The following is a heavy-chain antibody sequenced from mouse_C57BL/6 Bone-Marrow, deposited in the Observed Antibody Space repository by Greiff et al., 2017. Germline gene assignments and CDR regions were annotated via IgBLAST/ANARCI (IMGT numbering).Heavy chain of an antibody. D-gene: IGHD1-1*01. J-gene: IGHJ2*01. CDR2: ISYDGSN. Sequence: EVQLQESGPGLVKPSQSLSLTCSVTGYSITSGYYWYWIRQFPGNNLEWIGYISYDGSNNYNPSLKNPISITLDTSKNQFFLKLNSVTAEDTATYSCARDYYGSNYDFWGPGTTLTVSS. CDR1: GYSITSGYY. CDR3: ARDYYGSNYDF. V-gene: IGHV3-6*01.